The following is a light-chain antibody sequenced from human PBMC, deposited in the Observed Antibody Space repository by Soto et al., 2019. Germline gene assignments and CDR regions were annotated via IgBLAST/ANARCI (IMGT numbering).Light chain of an antibody. CDR1: QSVSTSY. CDR2: DAF. Sequence: EIVLTQSPGTLSLSPGERATLSCRASQSVSTSYVAWYQQKFGQAPRLLIYDAFSRATGIPDRFSASGSGTDFTLTISRLEPEDSAVYYCQHRFNWPFTFGPGTKVDIK. J-gene: IGKJ3*01. V-gene: IGKV3D-20*02. CDR3: QHRFNWPFT.